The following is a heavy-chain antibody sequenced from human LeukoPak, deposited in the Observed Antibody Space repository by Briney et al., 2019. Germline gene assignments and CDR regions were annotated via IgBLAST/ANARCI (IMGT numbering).Heavy chain of an antibody. Sequence: GGSLRLSCTASGFTFGDYAMSWFRQAPGKGLEWVGFIRSKAYGGTTEYAASVKGRFTVSRDDSKSIAYLQMNSLKTEDTAVYYCTSTDIVVPAASGSRDYWGQGTLVTVSS. J-gene: IGHJ4*02. CDR3: TSTDIVVPAASGSRDY. CDR2: IRSKAYGGTT. V-gene: IGHV3-49*03. CDR1: GFTFGDYA. D-gene: IGHD2-2*01.